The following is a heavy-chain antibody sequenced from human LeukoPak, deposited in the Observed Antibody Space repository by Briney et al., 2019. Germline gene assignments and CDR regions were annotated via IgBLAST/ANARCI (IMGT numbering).Heavy chain of an antibody. J-gene: IGHJ6*03. CDR2: IIPIFGTA. D-gene: IGHD5-18*01. CDR1: GGTFSSFA. Sequence: ASVKVSCKASGGTFSSFAIRWVRQAPGQGLEWMGGIIPIFGTANYAQKFQGRVTITTDESTSTAYMELSSLRSEDTAVYYCARLWPKQRGAYYNMDVWGKGTTVTVSS. V-gene: IGHV1-69*05. CDR3: ARLWPKQRGAYYNMDV.